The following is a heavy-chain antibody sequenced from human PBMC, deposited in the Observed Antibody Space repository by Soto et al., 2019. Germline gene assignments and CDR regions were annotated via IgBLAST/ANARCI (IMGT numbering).Heavy chain of an antibody. Sequence: SETLSLTCTVSGGSISSGDYYWSWIRQPPGKGLEWIGYIYYSGSTYYNPSLKSRVTISVDTSKNQFSLKLSSVTAADMAVYYCARDRRDSSGYSYWGQGTLVTVSS. CDR2: IYYSGST. CDR3: ARDRRDSSGYSY. J-gene: IGHJ4*02. V-gene: IGHV4-30-4*01. D-gene: IGHD3-22*01. CDR1: GGSISSGDYY.